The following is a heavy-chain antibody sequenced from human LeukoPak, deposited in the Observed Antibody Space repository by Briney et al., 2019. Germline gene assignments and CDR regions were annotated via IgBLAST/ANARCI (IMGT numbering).Heavy chain of an antibody. D-gene: IGHD6-6*01. V-gene: IGHV1-18*01. J-gene: IGHJ6*02. CDR1: GYTFTSYG. CDR2: ISVYSDNT. CDR3: ARAGSIAAGYNYYYYGMDV. Sequence: GASVEVSCKASGYTFTSYGVSWVRQAPGQGLEWMGWISVYSDNTNYAQNLQGRVTMTTDTYASTAYMELRSLRSDDTAVYYCARAGSIAAGYNYYYYGMDVWGQGTTVTVSS.